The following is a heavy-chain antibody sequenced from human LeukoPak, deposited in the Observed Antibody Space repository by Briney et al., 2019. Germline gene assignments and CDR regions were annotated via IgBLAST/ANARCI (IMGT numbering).Heavy chain of an antibody. CDR2: INPNSGGT. D-gene: IGHD3-10*01. Sequence: ASVKVSCKASGYTFTGYYMHWVRQAHGQGLGWMGWINPNSGGTNYAQKFQGRVTMTRDTSISTSYMELSRLRSDDTAVYYCARITMVRGDNDYWGQGTLVTVSS. CDR3: ARITMVRGDNDY. J-gene: IGHJ4*02. CDR1: GYTFTGYY. V-gene: IGHV1-2*02.